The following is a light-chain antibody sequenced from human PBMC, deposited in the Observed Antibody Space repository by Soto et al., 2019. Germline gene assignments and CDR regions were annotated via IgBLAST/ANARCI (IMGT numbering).Light chain of an antibody. CDR3: HQYYRTPRT. CDR2: DAS. CDR1: QSVSNKY. Sequence: IVLRQTPGTLSLSPGGRATLSCMPSQSVSNKYLAWYQQQPGQAPRLLSYDASSRATGTPDRFSGTGSATEFTLTISRLEPEDFEVYYCHQYYRTPRTFGQGTKVDIK. J-gene: IGKJ1*01. V-gene: IGKV3-20*01.